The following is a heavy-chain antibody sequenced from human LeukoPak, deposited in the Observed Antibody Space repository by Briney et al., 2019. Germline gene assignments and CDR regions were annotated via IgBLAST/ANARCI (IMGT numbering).Heavy chain of an antibody. V-gene: IGHV3-48*01. Sequence: PGGSLRLSCTAPGFTFSSYGMNWVRQAPGKGLEWVSSVSSSGSAIYYADSVKGRFTIARDNAKNSLYLQMNSLRAEDTAVYYCARGGYYYYMDVWGKGTTVTVSS. CDR1: GFTFSSYG. CDR3: ARGGYYYYMDV. CDR2: VSSSGSAI. J-gene: IGHJ6*03.